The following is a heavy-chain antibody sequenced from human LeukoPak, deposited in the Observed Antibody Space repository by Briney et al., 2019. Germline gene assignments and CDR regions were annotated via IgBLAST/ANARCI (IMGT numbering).Heavy chain of an antibody. CDR2: IYTSGST. CDR3: ARVYSSGWYDY. D-gene: IGHD6-19*01. Sequence: PSETLSLTCTVSGGSISSYHWSWIRQPAGKGLEWIGRIYTSGSTNYNPSLKSRVTMSVDTSENQFSLRLSSVTAAGTAVYYCARVYSSGWYDYWGQGTLVTVSS. J-gene: IGHJ4*02. CDR1: GGSISSYH. V-gene: IGHV4-4*07.